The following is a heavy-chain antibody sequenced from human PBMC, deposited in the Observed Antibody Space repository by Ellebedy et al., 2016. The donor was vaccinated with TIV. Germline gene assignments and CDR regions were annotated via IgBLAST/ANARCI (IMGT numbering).Heavy chain of an antibody. Sequence: SETLSLXCGVSGDSISDYYWSWIRQPPGKGLEFIGYIYKRGISRYNPSLRSRPIISLDTSKSHFSLHLSSVTTADTAMYYCARGARYSYGFFDYWGQGILVTVSS. CDR2: IYKRGIS. J-gene: IGHJ4*02. V-gene: IGHV4-59*01. CDR1: GDSISDYY. CDR3: ARGARYSYGFFDY. D-gene: IGHD5-18*01.